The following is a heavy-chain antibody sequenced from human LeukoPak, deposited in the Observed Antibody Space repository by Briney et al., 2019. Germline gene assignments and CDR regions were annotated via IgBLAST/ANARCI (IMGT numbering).Heavy chain of an antibody. J-gene: IGHJ6*02. CDR1: GFTFSSYA. Sequence: GGSLRLSCAASGFTFSSYAMHWVRQAPGKGLEWVAVIWYDGSNKYYADSVKGRFTISRDNSNNTLYLQMNSLRAEDTAVYYCARDYDVVVPAATSPYYYYGMDVWGQGTTVTVSS. D-gene: IGHD2-2*01. V-gene: IGHV3-33*08. CDR3: ARDYDVVVPAATSPYYYYGMDV. CDR2: IWYDGSNK.